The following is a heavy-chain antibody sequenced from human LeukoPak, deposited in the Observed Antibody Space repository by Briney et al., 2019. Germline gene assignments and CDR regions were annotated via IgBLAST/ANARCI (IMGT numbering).Heavy chain of an antibody. CDR1: GFIFRDYA. Sequence: GGSLRLSCVASGFIFRDYAVHWVRQAPGKGLEWLTVISYDGTIKYYTDSVKGRFTISRDNSKNTLYLQMNSLRTEDTAVYYCAKGECSTTTCYGGDAFDIWGQGTMVTVSS. J-gene: IGHJ3*02. CDR3: AKGECSTTTCYGGDAFDI. CDR2: ISYDGTIK. V-gene: IGHV3-30*18. D-gene: IGHD2-2*01.